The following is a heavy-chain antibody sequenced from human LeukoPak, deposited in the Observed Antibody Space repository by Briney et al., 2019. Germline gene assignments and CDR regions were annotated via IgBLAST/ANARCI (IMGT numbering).Heavy chain of an antibody. CDR1: GFTVSSNY. D-gene: IGHD5-18*01. CDR2: IYSGGST. Sequence: GGSLRLSCAASGFTVSSNYMSWVRQAPGKGLEWVSVIYSGGSTYYADSVKGRFTISRDYSKNTLYLQMNSLRAEDTAVYYCVCGYSYGYPFDYWGQGTLVTVSS. CDR3: VCGYSYGYPFDY. J-gene: IGHJ4*02. V-gene: IGHV3-53*01.